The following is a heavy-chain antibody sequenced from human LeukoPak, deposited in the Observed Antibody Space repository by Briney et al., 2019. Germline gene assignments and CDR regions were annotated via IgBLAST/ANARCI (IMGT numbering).Heavy chain of an antibody. CDR1: GGSISSGGYY. CDR3: ARETASASPNLFDY. CDR2: IYHSGST. D-gene: IGHD2-2*01. V-gene: IGHV4-30-2*01. Sequence: SETLSLTCTVSGGSISSGGYYWSWIRQPPGKGLEWIGYIYHSGSTYYNPSLKSRVTISVDRSKNQFSLKLSSVTAADTAVYYCARETASASPNLFDYWGQGTLVTVSS. J-gene: IGHJ4*02.